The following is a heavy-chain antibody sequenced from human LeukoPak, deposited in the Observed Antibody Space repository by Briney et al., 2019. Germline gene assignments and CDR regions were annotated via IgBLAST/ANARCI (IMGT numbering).Heavy chain of an antibody. CDR3: ARGDYGSGRVGMDV. D-gene: IGHD3-10*01. CDR1: GYTFTGYY. V-gene: IGHV1-2*02. CDR2: INPNSGGT. J-gene: IGHJ6*04. Sequence: ASVKVSCKASGYTFTGYYMHWVRQAPGQGLEWMGWINPNSGGTNYAQKFQGRVTMTRDTSISTAYMELSRLRSDDTAVYYCARGDYGSGRVGMDVWGKGTTVTISS.